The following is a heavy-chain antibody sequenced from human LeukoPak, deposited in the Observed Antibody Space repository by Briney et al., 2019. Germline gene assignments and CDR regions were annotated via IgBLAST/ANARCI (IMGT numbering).Heavy chain of an antibody. CDR1: GGSVTSGSYY. J-gene: IGHJ4*02. V-gene: IGHV4-39*02. CDR3: ARDMTTVTFRVFDY. CDR2: MFYSGNT. Sequence: SETLSLTCTVSGGSVTSGSYYWGWIRQPPGNGLEWIGNMFYSGNTYYNPSLKSRVTMSVDTSKNQFSLKLSSVTAADTAVYYCARDMTTVTFRVFDYWGQGTLVTVSS. D-gene: IGHD4-11*01.